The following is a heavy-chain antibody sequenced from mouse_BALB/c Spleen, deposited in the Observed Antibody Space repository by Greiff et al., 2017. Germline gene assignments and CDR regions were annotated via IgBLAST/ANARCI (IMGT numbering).Heavy chain of an antibody. Sequence: VKLQESGPGLVAPSQSLSITCTVSGFSLTSYGVHWVRQPPGKGLEWLGVIWAGGSTNYNSALMSRLSISKDNSKSQVFLKMNSLQTDDTAMYYCAMAPYDSGAAYWGQGTLVTVSA. J-gene: IGHJ3*01. CDR1: GFSLTSYG. CDR3: AMAPYDSGAAY. D-gene: IGHD2-4*01. CDR2: IWAGGST. V-gene: IGHV2-9*02.